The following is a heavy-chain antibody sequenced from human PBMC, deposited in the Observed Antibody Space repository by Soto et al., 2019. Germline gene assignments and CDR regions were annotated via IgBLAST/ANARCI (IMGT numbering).Heavy chain of an antibody. CDR2: MNPTSGNT. D-gene: IGHD3-3*01. Sequence: QVQLVQSGAEVKKPGASVKVSCKASGYTFTSYDINWVRQATGQGLEWMGWMNPTSGNTGYAQKCQGRHTSPRNPSMSTAYRELSRLESEDTAVYYCARGQSPWGGPVLRSPWGQGTLVTVSS. CDR3: ARGQSPWGGPVLRSP. J-gene: IGHJ5*02. CDR1: GYTFTSYD. V-gene: IGHV1-8*01.